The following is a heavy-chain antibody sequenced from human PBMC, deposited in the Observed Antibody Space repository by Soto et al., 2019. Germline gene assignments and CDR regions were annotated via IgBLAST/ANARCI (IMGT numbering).Heavy chain of an antibody. V-gene: IGHV1-69*13. CDR1: GGTFSSYA. CDR3: AGAHDYDPYVAAFYT. D-gene: IGHD4-17*01. Sequence: SVKVSCRASGGTFSSYAISWVRQAPGQGLEWMGGIIPIFGTANYAQKFQGRVTITADESTSTAYMELSSLRAADTAVYYCAGAHDYDPYVAAFYTWGQGTMLTVSS. CDR2: IIPIFGTA. J-gene: IGHJ3*01.